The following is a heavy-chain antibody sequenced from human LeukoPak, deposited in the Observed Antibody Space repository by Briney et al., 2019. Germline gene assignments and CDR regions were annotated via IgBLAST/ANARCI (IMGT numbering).Heavy chain of an antibody. D-gene: IGHD6-13*01. J-gene: IGHJ4*02. V-gene: IGHV3-30-3*01. CDR2: ISYDGSNK. CDR1: GFTFSSYA. CDR3: ASSYSSSRKRGPYFDY. Sequence: PGGSLRLSCAASGFTFSSYAMHWVRQAPGKGLEWVAVISYDGSNKYYADSVKGRFTISRDNSKNTLYLQMNSLRAEDTAVYYCASSYSSSRKRGPYFDYWGQGTLVTVSS.